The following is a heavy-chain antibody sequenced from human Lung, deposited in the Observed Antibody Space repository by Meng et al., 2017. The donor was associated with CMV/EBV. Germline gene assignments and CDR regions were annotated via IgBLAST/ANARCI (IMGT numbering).Heavy chain of an antibody. CDR3: ARVGQWLPIDY. V-gene: IGHV4-4*02. D-gene: IGHD6-19*01. Sequence: GSGSRRGMSVGTWPLHCAVPGGPIRRSNCVRWVRQPPGKGLEWIGEIYHSGSTNYNPSLKSRVTISVDKSKNQFSLNLSSVTAADTAVYYCARVGQWLPIDYWGQGTLVTVSS. CDR2: IYHSGST. CDR1: GGPIRRSNC. J-gene: IGHJ4*02.